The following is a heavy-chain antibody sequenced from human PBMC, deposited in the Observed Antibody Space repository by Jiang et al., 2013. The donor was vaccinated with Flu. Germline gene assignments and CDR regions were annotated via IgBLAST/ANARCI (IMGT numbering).Heavy chain of an antibody. J-gene: IGHJ4*02. D-gene: IGHD6-13*01. Sequence: GAEVKKPGASVKVSCKVSGYTLTELSMHWVRQAPGKGLEWMGGFDPEDGETIYAQKFQGRVTMTEDTSTDTAYMELSSLRSEDTAVYYCATYTLGYSSSWYYFDYWGQGTLVTVSS. CDR2: FDPEDGET. CDR3: ATYTLGYSSSWYYFDY. V-gene: IGHV1-24*01. CDR1: GYTLTELS.